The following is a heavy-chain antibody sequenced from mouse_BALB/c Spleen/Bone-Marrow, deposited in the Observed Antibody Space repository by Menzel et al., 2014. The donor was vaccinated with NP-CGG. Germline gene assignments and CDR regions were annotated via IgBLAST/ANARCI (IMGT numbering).Heavy chain of an antibody. CDR2: ISSGGSNT. CDR1: GFTFSSYG. D-gene: IGHD2-4*01. J-gene: IGHJ2*01. V-gene: IGHV5-6*02. CDR3: ARRSDYDYFDY. Sequence: EVKLMESGGDIVKPGGSLKLSCAASGFTFSSYGMSWVRQSPDKRLEWVATISSGGSNTFYPDNVKGRFTISRDNAKNTLYLQMSSLKSEDTAMYYCARRSDYDYFDYWGRGTTLTVSS.